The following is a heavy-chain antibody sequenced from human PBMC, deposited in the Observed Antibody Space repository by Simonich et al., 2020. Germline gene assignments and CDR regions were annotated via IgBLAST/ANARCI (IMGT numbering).Heavy chain of an antibody. CDR1: GYTFTGYY. V-gene: IGHV1-2*02. Sequence: QVQLVQSGAEVKKPGASVKVSCKASGYTFTGYYMHWVRQAPGQGLEWWRWINPNQGGTNYDKKFQGRVTMTRDTSISTAYMELSRLRSDDTAVYYCARGALTGDYYYMDVWGKGTTVTVSS. CDR2: INPNQGGT. D-gene: IGHD7-27*01. CDR3: ARGALTGDYYYMDV. J-gene: IGHJ6*03.